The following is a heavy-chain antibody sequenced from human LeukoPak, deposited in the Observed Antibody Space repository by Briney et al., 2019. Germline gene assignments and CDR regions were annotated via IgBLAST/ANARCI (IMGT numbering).Heavy chain of an antibody. CDR1: GGSISGYF. J-gene: IGHJ6*02. V-gene: IGHV4-59*01. CDR2: IYYSGTT. Sequence: SETLSLTCTVSGGSISGYFWTWIRQPPGKGLEWIGNIYYSGTTNYNPSLKSRVTILVDTSKNQFSLKLSSVTAADTAVYYCARVPGLYVIVGTCYSNLVCLSYYSYGRAVWAKGPRSPSP. CDR3: ARVPGLYVIVGTCYSNLVCLSYYSYGRAV. D-gene: IGHD2-15*01.